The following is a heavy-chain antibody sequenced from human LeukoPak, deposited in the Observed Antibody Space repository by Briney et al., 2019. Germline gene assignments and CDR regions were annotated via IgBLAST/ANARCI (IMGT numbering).Heavy chain of an antibody. D-gene: IGHD3-22*01. Sequence: GGSLRLSCAASGFTFSSYAMSWVRQAPGKGLEWVSAISGGAGSTYYADSVKGRFTISRDNSKNTLYLQMNSLRTEDTALYYCAKSYYYDTSGYYPPSPYDYWGQGTLVTVSS. CDR3: AKSYYYDTSGYYPPSPYDY. CDR1: GFTFSSYA. V-gene: IGHV3-23*01. CDR2: ISGGAGST. J-gene: IGHJ4*02.